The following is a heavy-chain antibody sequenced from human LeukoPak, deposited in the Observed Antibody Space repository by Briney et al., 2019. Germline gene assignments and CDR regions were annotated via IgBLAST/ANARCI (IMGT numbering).Heavy chain of an antibody. J-gene: IGHJ4*02. V-gene: IGHV4-4*07. D-gene: IGHD6-13*01. CDR3: AREGGFDSSSWYYFDY. Sequence: SETLSLTCAVYGGSFSGYYWSWIRQPAGKGLEWIGRIYTSGSTNYNPSLKSRVTMSVDTSKNQFSLKLSSVTAADTAVYYCAREGGFDSSSWYYFDYWGQGTLVTVSS. CDR1: GGSFSGYY. CDR2: IYTSGST.